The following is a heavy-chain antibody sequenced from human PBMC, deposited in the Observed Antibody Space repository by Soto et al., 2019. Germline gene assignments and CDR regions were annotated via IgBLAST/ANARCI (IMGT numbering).Heavy chain of an antibody. CDR3: AKDPKATIYFDY. CDR2: ISGSGGST. Sequence: LRLSCAASGFTFSSYAMSWVRQAPGKGLEWVSAISGSGGSTYYADSVKGRFTISRDNSKNTLYLQMSSLRAEDTAVYYCAKDPKATIYFDYWGQGTLVTVSS. V-gene: IGHV3-23*01. D-gene: IGHD5-12*01. J-gene: IGHJ4*02. CDR1: GFTFSSYA.